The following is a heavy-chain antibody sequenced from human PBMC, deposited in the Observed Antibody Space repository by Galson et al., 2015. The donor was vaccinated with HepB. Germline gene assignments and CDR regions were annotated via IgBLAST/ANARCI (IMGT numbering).Heavy chain of an antibody. Sequence: SLRLSCAASGFTFSSYGMHWVRQAPGKGLEWVAVIWYDGSNKYYADSVKGRFTISRDNSKNTLYLQMNSLRAEDTAVYYCARDSQELRWLQFRLDAFDIWGQGTMVTVSS. CDR1: GFTFSSYG. CDR3: ARDSQELRWLQFRLDAFDI. J-gene: IGHJ3*02. CDR2: IWYDGSNK. V-gene: IGHV3-33*01. D-gene: IGHD5-24*01.